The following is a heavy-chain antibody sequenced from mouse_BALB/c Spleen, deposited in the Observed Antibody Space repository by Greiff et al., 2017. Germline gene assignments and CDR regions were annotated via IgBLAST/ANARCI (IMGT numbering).Heavy chain of an antibody. CDR2: ISSGGST. CDR1: GFTFSSYA. J-gene: IGHJ3*01. V-gene: IGHV5-6-5*01. D-gene: IGHD2-3*01. Sequence: EVKLMESGGGLVKPGGSLKLSCAASGFTFSSYAMSWVRQTPEKRLEWVASISSGGSTYYPDSVKGRFTISRDNARNILYLQMSSLRSEDTAMYYCARGDDGYWFAYWGQGTLVTVSA. CDR3: ARGDDGYWFAY.